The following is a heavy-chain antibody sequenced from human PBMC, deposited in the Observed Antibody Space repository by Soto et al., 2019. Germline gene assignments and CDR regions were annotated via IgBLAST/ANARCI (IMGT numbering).Heavy chain of an antibody. D-gene: IGHD2-21*01. CDR1: GFTFSAYS. CDR2: ISGNSANI. J-gene: IGHJ5*02. CDR3: ARGRGEFDA. Sequence: GGSLRLSCVASGFTFSAYSMNWVRQAPGKGPEWLSYISGNSANIYYADSVRGRFTISRDNAKSSLFLQMDSLRDEDTAVYYCARGRGEFDAWGQGTPVTVSS. V-gene: IGHV3-48*02.